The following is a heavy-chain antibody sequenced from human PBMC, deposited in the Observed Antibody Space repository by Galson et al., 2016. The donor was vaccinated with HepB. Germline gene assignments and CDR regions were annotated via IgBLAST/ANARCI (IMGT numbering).Heavy chain of an antibody. J-gene: IGHJ3*01. CDR3: SIDVQDSFDL. V-gene: IGHV1-18*01. CDR2: ISANSGNT. Sequence: SVKVSCKASGYTFTRNGISWLRQAPGQGLEWIGWISANSGNTNYEQKFQGRVTMTRDTSTSTAYMELRSLRYDDTGVYYCSIDVQDSFDLWGQGTVVTVSS. CDR1: GYTFTRNG.